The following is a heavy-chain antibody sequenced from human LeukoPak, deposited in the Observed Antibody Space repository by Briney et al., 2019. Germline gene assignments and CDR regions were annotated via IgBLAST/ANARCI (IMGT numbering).Heavy chain of an antibody. Sequence: SGTLSLTCTVSGGSISSYYWSWIRQPPGKGLEWIGYIYYSGSTNYNPSLKSRVTISVDTSKNQFSLRLSSVTAADTAVYYCASGYSSGWEPYYFDYWGQGTLVTVSS. V-gene: IGHV4-59*08. CDR2: IYYSGST. J-gene: IGHJ4*02. CDR1: GGSISSYY. D-gene: IGHD6-19*01. CDR3: ASGYSSGWEPYYFDY.